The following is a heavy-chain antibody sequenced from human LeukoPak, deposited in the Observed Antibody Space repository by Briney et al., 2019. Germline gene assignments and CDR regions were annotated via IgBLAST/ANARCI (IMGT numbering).Heavy chain of an antibody. CDR2: ISAYNGNT. J-gene: IGHJ6*03. D-gene: IGHD3-22*01. CDR1: EYTFTGNY. Sequence: ASVKVSCKASEYTFTGNYMHWVRQAPGQGLEWMGWISAYNGNTNYAQKPQGRVAMTTDTSTSTAYMELRSLRSDDTAVYYCARDSNYYDSSGPMDVWGKGTTVTVSS. CDR3: ARDSNYYDSSGPMDV. V-gene: IGHV1-18*04.